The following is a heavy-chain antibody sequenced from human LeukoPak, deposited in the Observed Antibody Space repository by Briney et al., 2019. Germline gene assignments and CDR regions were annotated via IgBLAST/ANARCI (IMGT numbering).Heavy chain of an antibody. D-gene: IGHD5-18*01. Sequence: GGSLRLSCAASGFTFSSYEMNWVRQAPGKGLEWVSYISSSGSTIYYADPVKGRFTISRDNAKNSLYLQMNSLRAEDTAVYYCAAQNSYGYKLTHDYWGQGTLVTVSS. V-gene: IGHV3-48*03. CDR3: AAQNSYGYKLTHDY. J-gene: IGHJ4*02. CDR1: GFTFSSYE. CDR2: ISSSGSTI.